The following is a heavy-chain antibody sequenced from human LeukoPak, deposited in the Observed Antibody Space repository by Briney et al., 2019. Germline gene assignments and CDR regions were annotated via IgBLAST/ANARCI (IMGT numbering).Heavy chain of an antibody. J-gene: IGHJ6*02. Sequence: SVKVSCKASGGTLISYAISWVRQAPGQGLEWMGGIIPIFGTANYAQKFQGRVTITADESTSTAYMELSSLRSEDTAVYYCARVDLGVVITYYYGMDVWGQGTTVTVSS. V-gene: IGHV1-69*13. CDR1: GGTLISYA. D-gene: IGHD3-3*01. CDR2: IIPIFGTA. CDR3: ARVDLGVVITYYYGMDV.